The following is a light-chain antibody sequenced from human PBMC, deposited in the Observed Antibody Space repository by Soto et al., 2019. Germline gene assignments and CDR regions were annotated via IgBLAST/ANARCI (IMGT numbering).Light chain of an antibody. CDR2: GTS. J-gene: IGKJ1*01. Sequence: EIVLTQSPCTLSLSPGERATLSCRASQNVGSRYLAWYQQKPGQAPRLLIYGTSNRATGIPDRFSGSGSGTDFILTISSLEPGDLAVYYCQQYGSSPRTFGQGTKVEIK. CDR3: QQYGSSPRT. V-gene: IGKV3-20*01. CDR1: QNVGSRY.